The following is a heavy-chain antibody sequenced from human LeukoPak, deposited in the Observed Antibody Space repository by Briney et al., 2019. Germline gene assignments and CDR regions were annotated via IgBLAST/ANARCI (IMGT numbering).Heavy chain of an antibody. CDR1: GFTFSSYA. D-gene: IGHD6-13*01. J-gene: IGHJ3*02. Sequence: GGSLRLSCAASGFTFSSYAMSWVRQAPGKGLEWVSYISSSGSTIYYADSVKGRFTISRDNAKNSLYLQMNSLRAEDTAVYYCARGDPAADDAFDIWGQGTVVTVSS. CDR3: ARGDPAADDAFDI. CDR2: ISSSGSTI. V-gene: IGHV3-48*04.